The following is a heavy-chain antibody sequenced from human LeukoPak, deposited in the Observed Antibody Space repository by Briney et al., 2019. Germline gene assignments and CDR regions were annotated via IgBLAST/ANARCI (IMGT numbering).Heavy chain of an antibody. Sequence: KTGGSLRLSCAASEFTFSTYSMNWVRQAPGKGLEWVSSISSSSSYIYYADSVKGRFTISRDNAKNSLYLQMNSPRAEDTAVYYCARGRLYYDILTDYSYYYGMDVWGKGTTVTVSS. CDR1: EFTFSTYS. D-gene: IGHD3-9*01. CDR2: ISSSSSYI. V-gene: IGHV3-21*01. J-gene: IGHJ6*04. CDR3: ARGRLYYDILTDYSYYYGMDV.